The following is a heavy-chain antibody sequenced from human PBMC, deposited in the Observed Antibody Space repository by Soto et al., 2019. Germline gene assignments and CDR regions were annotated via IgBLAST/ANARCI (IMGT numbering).Heavy chain of an antibody. J-gene: IGHJ5*02. V-gene: IGHV4-34*01. Sequence: SETLSLTCAVYGGSITSSYWNWVRQPPGKGLEWIGEINHSGNTKYNPSLKSRVTISVDTSKSQFSLEVTSVTAADTAVYYCARAALIGYCRSSSCYPRFDPWGQGTLVTVSS. CDR2: INHSGNT. D-gene: IGHD2-2*01. CDR3: ARAALIGYCRSSSCYPRFDP. CDR1: GGSITSSY.